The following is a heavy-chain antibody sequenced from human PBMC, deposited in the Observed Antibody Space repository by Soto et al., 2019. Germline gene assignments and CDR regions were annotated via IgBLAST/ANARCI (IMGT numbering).Heavy chain of an antibody. Sequence: ASVKVSCKASGYTFTGYYMHWVRQAPGQGLEWMGWINPNSGGTNYAQKFQGWVTMTRDTSISTAYMELSRLRSDDTAVYYCARANRQIGVYDAFDIWGQGTMVTVSS. CDR1: GYTFTGYY. D-gene: IGHD6-13*01. CDR3: ARANRQIGVYDAFDI. V-gene: IGHV1-2*04. J-gene: IGHJ3*02. CDR2: INPNSGGT.